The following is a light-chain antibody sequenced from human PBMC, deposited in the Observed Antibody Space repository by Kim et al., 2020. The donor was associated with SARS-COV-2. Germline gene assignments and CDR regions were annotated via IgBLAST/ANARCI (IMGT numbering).Light chain of an antibody. CDR1: SGDIASNF. CDR2: EDY. V-gene: IGLV6-57*01. Sequence: GKTVTISCTRSSGDIASNFVQWYQLRPGSSPTIVIHEDYQRPSGVPDRFAGSIDRSANSASLPIYGLKTEDEADYYCQSYDATNQVFGGGTQLTVL. CDR3: QSYDATNQV. J-gene: IGLJ3*02.